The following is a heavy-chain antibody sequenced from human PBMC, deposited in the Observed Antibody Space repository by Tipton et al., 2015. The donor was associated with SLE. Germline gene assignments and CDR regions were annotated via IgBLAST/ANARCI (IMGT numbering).Heavy chain of an antibody. CDR2: IYYIGST. D-gene: IGHD6-13*01. Sequence: TLSLTCTVSGGSISSHYWNWIRQPPGKGLGWIGYIYYIGSTNYNPSLKSRVAISVDTSKNQLSLKLSSVTAADTAVYYCARDLGLYSSSWYEGFDPWGQGTLVTVSS. V-gene: IGHV4-59*11. CDR3: ARDLGLYSSSWYEGFDP. J-gene: IGHJ5*02. CDR1: GGSISSHY.